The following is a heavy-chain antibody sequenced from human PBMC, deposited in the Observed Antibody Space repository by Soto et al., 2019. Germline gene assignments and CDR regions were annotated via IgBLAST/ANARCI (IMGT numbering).Heavy chain of an antibody. CDR3: VTGGISARIF. V-gene: IGHV3-9*01. J-gene: IGHJ4*02. CDR2: ISWNGGTV. D-gene: IGHD6-6*01. Sequence: DVQLVESGGGLVQPGRSLRLSCEASGFTFGDYAMHWVRQAPGKGLEWVSGISWNGGTVGYADSVRGRFTISRDNTKTSLFLEMSSLRPEDTALYYCVTGGISARIFWGQGTLVTVSS. CDR1: GFTFGDYA.